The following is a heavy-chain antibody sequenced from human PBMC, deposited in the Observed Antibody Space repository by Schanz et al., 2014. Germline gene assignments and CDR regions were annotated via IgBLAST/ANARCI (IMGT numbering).Heavy chain of an antibody. CDR2: ITGSGSKT. D-gene: IGHD6-13*01. V-gene: IGHV3-23*01. CDR1: GFVFRTFA. J-gene: IGHJ4*02. CDR3: VAMGIDTSHYFDR. Sequence: EVQLLESGGTVVQPGGSLRVSCAASGFVFRTFAMYWVRQAPGRRLEWVSAITGSGSKTYYADSVKGRFTIAKDNSKNTLFLQMDSLRVEDAAVYYCVAMGIDTSHYFDRWGQGTLVTVSA.